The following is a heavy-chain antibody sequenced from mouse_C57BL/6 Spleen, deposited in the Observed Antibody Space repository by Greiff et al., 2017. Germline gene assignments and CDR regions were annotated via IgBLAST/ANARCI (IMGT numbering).Heavy chain of an antibody. CDR3: ARQDWDNGYFDY. CDR2: ISSGGSYT. Sequence: EVQVVASGGDLVKPGGSLKLSCAASGFTFSSYGMSWVRPTPDKRLEWVATISSGGSYTYYPDSVKGRFTISRDNAKNTLYLQMSSLKSEDTAMYYCARQDWDNGYFDYWGQGTTLTVSS. CDR1: GFTFSSYG. D-gene: IGHD4-1*01. J-gene: IGHJ2*01. V-gene: IGHV5-6*01.